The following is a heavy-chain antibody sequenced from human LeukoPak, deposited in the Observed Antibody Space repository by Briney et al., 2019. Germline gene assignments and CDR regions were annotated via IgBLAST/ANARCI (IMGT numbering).Heavy chain of an antibody. CDR3: ARSDCGSASCYTGSN. CDR2: ISSDGGTT. D-gene: IGHD2-2*02. Sequence: GGSLRLSCAASGFTFGSYTMHWVRQAPGKGLEYVSGISSDGGTTYYANSVKGRFTISRDNSKNTLYLQMGSLRAEDMAVYYCARSDCGSASCYTGSNWGQGTLVTVSS. J-gene: IGHJ4*02. V-gene: IGHV3-64*01. CDR1: GFTFGSYT.